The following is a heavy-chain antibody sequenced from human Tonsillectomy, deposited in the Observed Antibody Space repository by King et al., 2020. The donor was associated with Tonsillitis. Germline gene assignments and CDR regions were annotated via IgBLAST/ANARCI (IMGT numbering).Heavy chain of an antibody. CDR3: AMIPVGYCSSTSCPSAGGMDV. D-gene: IGHD2-2*01. CDR2: IDPSDSYT. V-gene: IGHV5-10-1*01. J-gene: IGHJ6*02. Sequence: AQLVQSGAEVKKPGESLRISCKGSGYSFTSYWISWVRQMPGKGLEWMGRIDPSDSYTNYSPSFQGHVTISADKSISTAYLQWSSLKASDTAMYYCAMIPVGYCSSTSCPSAGGMDVWGQGTTVTVSS. CDR1: GYSFTSYW.